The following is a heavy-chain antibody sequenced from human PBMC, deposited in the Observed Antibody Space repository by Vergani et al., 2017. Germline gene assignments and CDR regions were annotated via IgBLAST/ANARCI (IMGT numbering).Heavy chain of an antibody. Sequence: EVQLVQSGAEVKKPGESLRISCKCSGYIFTSYWISWVRQMPGKGLEWMGRIDPSASNTNYSPYFQGHVTSSADTSISTAYLQWSSLKASDTAMYSCARRVGYCSSTSCPYYFEYWGQGTLVTVSS. CDR3: ARRVGYCSSTSCPYYFEY. CDR1: GYIFTSYW. D-gene: IGHD2-2*01. J-gene: IGHJ4*02. V-gene: IGHV5-10-1*03. CDR2: IDPSASNT.